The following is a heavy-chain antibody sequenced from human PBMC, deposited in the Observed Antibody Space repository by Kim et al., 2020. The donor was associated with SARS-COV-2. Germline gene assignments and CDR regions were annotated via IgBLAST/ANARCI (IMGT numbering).Heavy chain of an antibody. CDR3: ARRLRPHMDV. Sequence: NSAAGRKVQGRDTMTRNTSMSTAYMELSSLRYEDTAVYYCARRLRPHMDVWGQGTTVTVSS. D-gene: IGHD4-17*01. V-gene: IGHV1-8*01. J-gene: IGHJ6*02. CDR2: NS.